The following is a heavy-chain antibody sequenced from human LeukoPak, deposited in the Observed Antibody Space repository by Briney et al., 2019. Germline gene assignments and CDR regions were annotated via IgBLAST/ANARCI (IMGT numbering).Heavy chain of an antibody. Sequence: SETLSLTCAVYGGSFSGYYWSWIRQPPGKGLEWIGEINHSGSTNYNPSLKSRVTISVDTSKNQFSLKLSSVTAADTAVYYCAREGYYSDSSGYYGKFDYWGQGTLVTVSS. J-gene: IGHJ4*02. CDR3: AREGYYSDSSGYYGKFDY. CDR2: INHSGST. D-gene: IGHD3-22*01. V-gene: IGHV4-34*01. CDR1: GGSFSGYY.